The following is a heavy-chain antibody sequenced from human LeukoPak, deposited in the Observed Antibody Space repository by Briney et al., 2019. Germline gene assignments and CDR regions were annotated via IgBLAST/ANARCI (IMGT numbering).Heavy chain of an antibody. V-gene: IGHV4-38-2*02. CDR3: ARGGFSASSSWYPHNWFDP. CDR1: GYSISSGYY. Sequence: SETLSLTCTVSGYSISSGYYWGWIRQPPGKGLEWIGSIYHSGSTYYNPSLESRVTISVDTSKNQFSLKLSSVTAADTAVYYCARGGFSASSSWYPHNWFDPWGQGTLVTVSS. CDR2: IYHSGST. D-gene: IGHD6-13*01. J-gene: IGHJ5*02.